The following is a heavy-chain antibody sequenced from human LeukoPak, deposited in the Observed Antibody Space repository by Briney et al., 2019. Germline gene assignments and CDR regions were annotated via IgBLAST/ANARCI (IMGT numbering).Heavy chain of an antibody. CDR2: IYYSGST. D-gene: IGHD5-24*01. V-gene: IGHV4-39*01. Sequence: SETLSLTCTVSGGSISSSGYYWGWIRQPPGKGLEWIASIYYSGSTYYSPSLKSRVTISVDTSKNQFSLKLSSVTAADTAVYYCARLGDGYNIYYFDYWGQGTLVTVSS. CDR1: GGSISSSGYY. J-gene: IGHJ4*02. CDR3: ARLGDGYNIYYFDY.